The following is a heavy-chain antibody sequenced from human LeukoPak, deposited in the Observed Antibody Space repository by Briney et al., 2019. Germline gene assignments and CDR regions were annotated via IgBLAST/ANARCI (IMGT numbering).Heavy chain of an antibody. CDR2: ISAYNGNT. Sequence: GASVKLSCKASGYTFTSYSINWVRQAPGQGLEWMGWISAYNGNTNYAQKLQDRVTMTTDTSTSTAYMEVRSLRSDDTAAYYCARNSLIATPYYFDYWGQGTLVTVSS. CDR1: GYTFTSYS. J-gene: IGHJ4*02. V-gene: IGHV1-18*01. CDR3: ARNSLIATPYYFDY. D-gene: IGHD3-10*01.